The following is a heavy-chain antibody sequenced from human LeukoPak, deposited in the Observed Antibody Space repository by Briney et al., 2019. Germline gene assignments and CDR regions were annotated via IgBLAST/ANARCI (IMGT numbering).Heavy chain of an antibody. CDR3: ARQSYSSGWYLGFSLGYYFDY. J-gene: IGHJ4*02. CDR1: GGSISSSRYY. D-gene: IGHD6-19*01. V-gene: IGHV4-39*01. Sequence: QPSETLSLTCTVSGGSISSSRYYWGWIRQPPGKGLEWIGSIYYSGSTYYNPSLKSRVTISVDTSKNQFSLKLSSVTAADTAVYYCARQSYSSGWYLGFSLGYYFDYWGQGTLVNVSS. CDR2: IYYSGST.